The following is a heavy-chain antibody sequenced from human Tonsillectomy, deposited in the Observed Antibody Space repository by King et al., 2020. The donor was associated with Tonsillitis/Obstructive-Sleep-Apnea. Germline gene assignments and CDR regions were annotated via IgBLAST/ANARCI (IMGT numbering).Heavy chain of an antibody. V-gene: IGHV4-59*01. J-gene: IGHJ6*02. CDR1: GGSISSYY. CDR3: ARARTTVTTFYYYYGMDV. D-gene: IGHD4-11*01. Sequence: QLQESGPGLVKPSETLSLTCTVSGGSISSYYWSWIRQPPGKGLEWIGYIYYSGSTNYNPSLKSQVTISVDTSKNQFSLKLSSVTAADTAVYYCARARTTVTTFYYYYGMDVWGQGTTVTVSS. CDR2: IYYSGST.